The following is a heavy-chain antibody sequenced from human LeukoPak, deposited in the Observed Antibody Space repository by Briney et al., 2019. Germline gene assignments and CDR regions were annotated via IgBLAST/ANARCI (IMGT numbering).Heavy chain of an antibody. D-gene: IGHD5-12*01. CDR1: GGSISNGGYY. CDR2: IYYSGST. J-gene: IGHJ4*02. Sequence: SETLSLTCTVSGGSISNGGYYWSWIRQHPGKGLEWIGYIYYSGSTYYNPSLKSRVTISVDTSKNQFSLKLSSVTAADTAVYYCARAYSGYNGFDYWGQGTLVTVSS. CDR3: ARAYSGYNGFDY. V-gene: IGHV4-31*03.